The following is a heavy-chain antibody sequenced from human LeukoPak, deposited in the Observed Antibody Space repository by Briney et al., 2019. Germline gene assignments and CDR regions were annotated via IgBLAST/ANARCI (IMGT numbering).Heavy chain of an antibody. CDR1: GYTFTSYG. V-gene: IGHV1-18*01. CDR2: ISAYNGNT. CDR3: ARAVVVPAPIIGYYYYGMDV. Sequence: ASVKVSCKASGYTFTSYGISWVRQAPGQGLEWTGWISAYNGNTNYAQKLQGRVTMTTDTSTSTAYMELRSLRSDDTAVYYCARAVVVPAPIIGYYYYGMDVWGQGTTVTVSS. D-gene: IGHD2-2*01. J-gene: IGHJ6*02.